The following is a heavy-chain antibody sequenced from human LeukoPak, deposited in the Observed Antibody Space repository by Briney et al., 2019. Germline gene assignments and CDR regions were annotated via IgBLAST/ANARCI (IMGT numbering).Heavy chain of an antibody. Sequence: PGGSLRLSCAASGFTFSSFVLNWVRQAPGKGLEWVSTISGSGGTTYYADSVKGRFTISSDNSKNTLYLQMNSLRDEDTAVYYCVLRGGATDYWGQGTLVTVSS. CDR2: ISGSGGTT. CDR3: VLRGGATDY. D-gene: IGHD3-16*01. J-gene: IGHJ4*02. CDR1: GFTFSSFV. V-gene: IGHV3-23*01.